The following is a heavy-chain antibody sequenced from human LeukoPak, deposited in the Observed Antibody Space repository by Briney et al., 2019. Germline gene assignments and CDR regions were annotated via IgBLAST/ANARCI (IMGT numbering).Heavy chain of an antibody. CDR3: TRDPYYYDRSSIDY. Sequence: GGSLRLSCTASGFTFGDYAMSWFRQAPGKGLEWVGFIRSKAYGGTTEYAASVKGRFTISRDDSKSIAYLQMNSLKTEDTAVYYCTRDPYYYDRSSIDYWGQGTLVTVSS. J-gene: IGHJ4*02. D-gene: IGHD3-22*01. CDR2: IRSKAYGGTT. V-gene: IGHV3-49*03. CDR1: GFTFGDYA.